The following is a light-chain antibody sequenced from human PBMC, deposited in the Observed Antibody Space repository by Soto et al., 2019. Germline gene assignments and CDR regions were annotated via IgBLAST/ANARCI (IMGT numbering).Light chain of an antibody. CDR2: DVS. CDR3: SSLTSGSTR. Sequence: QSVLTQPRSVSGSPGQSVTISCAGTSSDVGGYNYVSWYQQHPGKAPKLMIYDVSERPSGVPDRFSGSKSGNTAYLTISGLQAEDEADYYCSSLTSGSTRFGGGTKVTVL. V-gene: IGLV2-11*01. CDR1: SSDVGGYNY. J-gene: IGLJ2*01.